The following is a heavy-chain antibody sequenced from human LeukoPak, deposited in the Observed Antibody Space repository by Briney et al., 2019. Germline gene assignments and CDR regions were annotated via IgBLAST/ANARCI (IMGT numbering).Heavy chain of an antibody. D-gene: IGHD1-26*01. J-gene: IGHJ4*02. Sequence: PGGSLRLSCAASGFTFSSYVMHWVRQAPGKGLEWVALIRYDGSNKYYVDSVKGRFTISRDNSKNTLYLQMNSLRTEDTAVYYCAKGWARPNWGQGTLVTVSS. CDR3: AKGWARPN. CDR2: IRYDGSNK. CDR1: GFTFSSYV. V-gene: IGHV3-30*02.